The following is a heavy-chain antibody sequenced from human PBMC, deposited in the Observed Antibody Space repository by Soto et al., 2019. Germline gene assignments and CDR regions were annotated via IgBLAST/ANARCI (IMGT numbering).Heavy chain of an antibody. D-gene: IGHD2-21*01. J-gene: IGHJ6*02. CDR3: AKDHIPYYYCRMDV. CDR1: GFTFSIYG. V-gene: IGHV3-30*18. Sequence: GGSLRLSVAASGFTFSIYGMHWVRQAPGKGLEWVAVISYDGSNKYYADSVKGRFTISRDNSKNALYLQMNSLRAEDTAVYYCAKDHIPYYYCRMDVWGQGTTVTVSS. CDR2: ISYDGSNK.